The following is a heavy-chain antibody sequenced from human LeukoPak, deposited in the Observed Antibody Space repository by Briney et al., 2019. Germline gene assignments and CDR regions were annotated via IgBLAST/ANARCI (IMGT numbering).Heavy chain of an antibody. Sequence: ASVKVSCKASGYTFTSYYMHWVRQAPGQGLEWMGIINPSGGSTSYAQKFQGRVTMTRDTSTSTVYMELTSLRSDDTAVYYCATGAQYGLWGVPYFYYMHVWGTGTTVTVSS. J-gene: IGHJ6*03. D-gene: IGHD3-10*01. CDR2: INPSGGST. CDR3: ATGAQYGLWGVPYFYYMHV. V-gene: IGHV1-46*01. CDR1: GYTFTSYY.